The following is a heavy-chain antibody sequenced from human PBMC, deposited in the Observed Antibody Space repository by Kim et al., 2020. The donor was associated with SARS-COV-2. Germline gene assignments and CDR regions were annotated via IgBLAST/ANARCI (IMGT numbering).Heavy chain of an antibody. Sequence: GGSLRLSCAASGFTFSSYAMHWVRQAPGKGLEWVAVISYDGSNKYYADSVKGRFTISRDNSKNTLYLQMNSLRAEDTAVYYCARDKAGLDYWGQGTLVTV. CDR2: ISYDGSNK. CDR1: GFTFSSYA. V-gene: IGHV3-30*04. J-gene: IGHJ4*02. CDR3: ARDKAGLDY.